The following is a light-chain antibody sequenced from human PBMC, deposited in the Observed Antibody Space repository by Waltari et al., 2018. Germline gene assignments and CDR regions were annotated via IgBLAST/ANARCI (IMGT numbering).Light chain of an antibody. J-gene: IGKJ2*01. V-gene: IGKV3-11*01. CDR2: DAS. Sequence: EIVLTQSPATLSLSPGERATLSCRASQSVSSYLAWYQQKPGQAPRLLIYDASNRATGIPARFSGSGSGTDFNLTISSLEPEDFAVYYCQQSSNWPPGYTFGQGTKLEIK. CDR3: QQSSNWPPGYT. CDR1: QSVSSY.